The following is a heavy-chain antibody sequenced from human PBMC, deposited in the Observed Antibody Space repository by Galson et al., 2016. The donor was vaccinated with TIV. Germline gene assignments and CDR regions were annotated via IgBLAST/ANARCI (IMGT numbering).Heavy chain of an antibody. V-gene: IGHV1-2*04. CDR3: VKIGQEHDAFDI. J-gene: IGHJ3*02. CDR2: INPNSGGT. D-gene: IGHD1/OR15-1a*01. CDR1: GYTFTEYY. Sequence: SVKVSCKASGYTFTEYYIHWVRQAPGQGLEWMGWINPNSGGTMYAQKFQGWVTMTRDTSITTAYMELSRLKSDDTAVYYCVKIGQEHDAFDIWGQGTMVTVFS.